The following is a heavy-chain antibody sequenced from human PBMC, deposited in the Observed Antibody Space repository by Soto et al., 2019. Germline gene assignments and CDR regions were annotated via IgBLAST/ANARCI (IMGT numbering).Heavy chain of an antibody. Sequence: GGSLRLSCAASGFTFSSYGMHWVRQAPGKGLEWVAVICYDGSNKCYADSVKGRFTISRDNAKNTLYLQMNSLRDEDTAVYYCARDPGWFEESPATWGQGTLVTVSS. V-gene: IGHV3-33*01. D-gene: IGHD3-10*01. CDR3: ARDPGWFEESPAT. CDR2: ICYDGSNK. J-gene: IGHJ4*02. CDR1: GFTFSSYG.